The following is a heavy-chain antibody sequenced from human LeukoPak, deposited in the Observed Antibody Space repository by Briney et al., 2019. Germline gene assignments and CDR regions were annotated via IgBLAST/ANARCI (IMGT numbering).Heavy chain of an antibody. CDR1: GFTFSSYW. CDR3: ARWIRSYYYYMDV. Sequence: GGSLRLSCAASGFTFSSYWMNWVRQAPGKGLEWVAKIKKDGSEKYYVDSVKGRFTISRDNAKTSLFLQMNSLRAEDTAVYYCARWIRSYYYYMDVWGKGTTVTVSS. D-gene: IGHD5-18*01. J-gene: IGHJ6*03. CDR2: IKKDGSEK. V-gene: IGHV3-7*01.